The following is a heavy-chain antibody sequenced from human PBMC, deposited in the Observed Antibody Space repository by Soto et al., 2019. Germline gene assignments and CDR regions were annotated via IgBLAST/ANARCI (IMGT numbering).Heavy chain of an antibody. CDR2: ISGSGGST. CDR3: AKGSPYYYDGSGYYYGDY. Sequence: EVQLLESGGGLVQPGGSLRLSCAASGFTFSSYAMSWVRQAPGKGLEWVSAISGSGGSTYYADSVKGRFTISRDNSKNTLYLQMNSLRAEDTAVYYCAKGSPYYYDGSGYYYGDYWGQGTLVTVSS. V-gene: IGHV3-23*01. J-gene: IGHJ4*02. CDR1: GFTFSSYA. D-gene: IGHD3-22*01.